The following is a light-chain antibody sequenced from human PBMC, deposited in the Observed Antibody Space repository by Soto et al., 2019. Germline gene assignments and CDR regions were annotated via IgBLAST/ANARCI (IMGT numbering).Light chain of an antibody. CDR2: EVS. CDR3: SSYTSISTLYV. J-gene: IGLJ1*01. CDR1: SSDVGTYNY. Sequence: QSVLTQPASVSGSPGQSITISCTGTSSDVGTYNYVSWYQHHPGKAPKLIIYEVSNRPSGASNRFSGSKSGSTASLTISGLQAEDEADYYCSSYTSISTLYVFGTGTKVTVL. V-gene: IGLV2-14*01.